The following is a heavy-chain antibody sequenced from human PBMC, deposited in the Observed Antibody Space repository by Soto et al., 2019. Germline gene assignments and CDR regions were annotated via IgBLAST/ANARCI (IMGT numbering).Heavy chain of an antibody. CDR3: ARCDFTPLFYHFGMDV. CDR2: IIPAFGTT. Sequence: QVQLVQSGAEVKKPGSSVKVSCKVSGGTYNNYVISWVRQAPGQGLEWMGGIIPAFGTTNYAQKFQDKVTLTADESTGTVYMELSSLRSEDTAGYYCARCDFTPLFYHFGMDVWGQGTTVTVSS. V-gene: IGHV1-69*01. CDR1: GGTYNNYV. J-gene: IGHJ6*02. D-gene: IGHD2-21*01.